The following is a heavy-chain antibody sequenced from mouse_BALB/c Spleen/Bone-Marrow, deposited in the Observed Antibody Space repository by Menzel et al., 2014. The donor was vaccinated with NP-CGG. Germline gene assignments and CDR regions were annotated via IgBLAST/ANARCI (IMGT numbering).Heavy chain of an antibody. D-gene: IGHD1-1*01. CDR1: GFNIKDTY. V-gene: IGHV14-3*02. Sequence: EVLLQESGAEFVKPGASVKLSCTASGFNIKDTYMHWVQQRPEQGLEWIGWIGPANGNTKYDPKFQGKATVTAGTSSNTAVLQHISLTSEDTAVYYCARYNGGSGQFDYWGQGTLVTVSA. CDR2: IGPANGNT. J-gene: IGHJ3*01. CDR3: ARYNGGSGQFDY.